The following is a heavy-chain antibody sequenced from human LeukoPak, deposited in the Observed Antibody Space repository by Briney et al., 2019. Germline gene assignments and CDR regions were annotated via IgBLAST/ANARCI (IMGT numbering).Heavy chain of an antibody. CDR2: IYYSGST. Sequence: SQTLSLTCTVSGGSISSGGYYWSWIRQHPGKGLEWIGYIYYSGSTHYNPSLKSRVTISVDTSKNQFSLKLSSVTAADTAVYYCAREDCSGGSCYFDYWGQGTLVTVSS. D-gene: IGHD2-15*01. J-gene: IGHJ4*02. CDR3: AREDCSGGSCYFDY. CDR1: GGSISSGGYY. V-gene: IGHV4-31*03.